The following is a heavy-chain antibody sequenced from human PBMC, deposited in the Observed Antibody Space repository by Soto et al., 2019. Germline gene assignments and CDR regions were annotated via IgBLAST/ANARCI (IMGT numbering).Heavy chain of an antibody. CDR3: ARAQDYYDSSGYYPAEYFQH. CDR2: IYYSGST. CDR1: GGSISSGGYY. V-gene: IGHV4-31*03. J-gene: IGHJ1*01. Sequence: QVQLQESGPGLVKPSQTLSLTCTVSGGSISSGGYYWSWIRQHPGKGLEWIGYIYYSGSTYYNPSLKRRVTVSVDTSKNKFALKLSSVTAADTAVYYCARAQDYYDSSGYYPAEYFQHWGQGTLVTVSS. D-gene: IGHD3-22*01.